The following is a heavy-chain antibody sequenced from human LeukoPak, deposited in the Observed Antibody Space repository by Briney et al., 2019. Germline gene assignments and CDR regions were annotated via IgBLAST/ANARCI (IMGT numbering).Heavy chain of an antibody. D-gene: IGHD5-24*01. Sequence: ASVTVSFKASGYTFTSYGISWVRQAPGQGLEWMGWISAYNGNTNYAQKLQGRVTMTTDTSTSTAYMELRSLRSDDTAVYDCASWGRDGDNSFYYCGQGTLVTVSS. V-gene: IGHV1-18*01. J-gene: IGHJ4*02. CDR1: GYTFTSYG. CDR2: ISAYNGNT. CDR3: ASWGRDGDNSFYY.